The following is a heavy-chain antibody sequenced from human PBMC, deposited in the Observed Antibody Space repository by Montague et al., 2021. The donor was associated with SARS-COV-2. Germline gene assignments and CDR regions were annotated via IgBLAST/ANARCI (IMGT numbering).Heavy chain of an antibody. CDR3: VRDIAVAGVFDY. D-gene: IGHD6-19*01. CDR1: GGSISSGSYY. V-gene: IGHV4-61*02. CDR2: ISISGST. Sequence: TLSLTCTVSGGSISSGSYYWSWIRQPAGKGLEWIGRISISGSTNYNPSRKSPVTISVDTTQNQFSLKLSSATAADTAVYYCVRDIAVAGVFDYWGQGTLVTVSS. J-gene: IGHJ4*02.